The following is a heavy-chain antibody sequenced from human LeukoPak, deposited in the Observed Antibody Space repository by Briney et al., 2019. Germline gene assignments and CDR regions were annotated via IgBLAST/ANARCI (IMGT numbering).Heavy chain of an antibody. CDR2: ISAYNGNT. J-gene: IGHJ4*02. CDR3: ARDYCSGGSCYLYFDY. D-gene: IGHD2-15*01. Sequence: GASVKVSCKASGYTFTSYGISWVRQAPGQGLEWMGWISAYNGNTNYAQKLRGRVTMTTDTSTSTAYMELRSLRSDDTAVYYCARDYCSGGSCYLYFDYWGQGTLVTVSS. V-gene: IGHV1-18*01. CDR1: GYTFTSYG.